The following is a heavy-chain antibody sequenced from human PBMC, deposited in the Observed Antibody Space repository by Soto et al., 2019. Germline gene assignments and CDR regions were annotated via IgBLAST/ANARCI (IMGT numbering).Heavy chain of an antibody. CDR1: GGTFGSYA. J-gene: IGHJ6*02. Sequence: SVKVSCKASGGTFGSYAISWVRQAPGQGLEWMGGIIPIFGTANYAQKFQGRVTITADKSTSTAYMELSSLRSEDTAVYYCARDPNDYYESMRVEQYYYYCMDAWGQGTTVTVSS. CDR3: ARDPNDYYESMRVEQYYYYCMDA. CDR2: IIPIFGTA. D-gene: IGHD3-22*01. V-gene: IGHV1-69*06.